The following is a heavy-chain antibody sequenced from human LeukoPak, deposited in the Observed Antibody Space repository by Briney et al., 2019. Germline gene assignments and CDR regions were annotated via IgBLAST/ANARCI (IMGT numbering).Heavy chain of an antibody. J-gene: IGHJ2*01. Sequence: PSETLSLTCTASAGSITYWNWIRQPPGKGLEWIGVIYNSGRTEHNPSLKSRVTISTDTSKNQVSLKLTSVTAADTAVYYCARGLAGAASGAVYFDIWGRGTLVTVSS. D-gene: IGHD2-15*01. V-gene: IGHV4-59*01. CDR1: AGSITY. CDR2: IYNSGRT. CDR3: ARGLAGAASGAVYFDI.